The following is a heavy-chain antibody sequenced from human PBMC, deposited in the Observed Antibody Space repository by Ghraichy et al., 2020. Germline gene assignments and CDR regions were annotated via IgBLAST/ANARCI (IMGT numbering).Heavy chain of an antibody. CDR3: ARARRITMIYDFDY. CDR1: GYTFTGYY. Sequence: ASVKVSCKASGYTFTGYYMHWVRQAPGQGLEWMGWINPNSGGTNYAQKFQGWVTMTRDTSISTAYMELSRLRSDDTAVYYCARARRITMIYDFDYWGQGTLVTVSS. CDR2: INPNSGGT. D-gene: IGHD3-22*01. J-gene: IGHJ4*02. V-gene: IGHV1-2*04.